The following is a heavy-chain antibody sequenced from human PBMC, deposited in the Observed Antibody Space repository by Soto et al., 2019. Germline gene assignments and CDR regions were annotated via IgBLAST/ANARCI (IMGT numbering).Heavy chain of an antibody. D-gene: IGHD3-22*01. J-gene: IGHJ6*02. CDR3: ARALDYYDSSGYYEYYYNGMDV. V-gene: IGHV3-48*03. Sequence: EVQLVESGGGLVQPGGSLRLSCAASGFTLSNYEMKWVRQAPGKGLEWVSYSSSSGSTIDYADSVKGRFTISRDNAKNSLYLQMNSLRAEDTAVYYCARALDYYDSSGYYEYYYNGMDVWGQGTTVTVSS. CDR2: SSSSGSTI. CDR1: GFTLSNYE.